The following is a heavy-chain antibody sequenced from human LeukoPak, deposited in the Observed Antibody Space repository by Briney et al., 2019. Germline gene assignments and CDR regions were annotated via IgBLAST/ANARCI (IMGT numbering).Heavy chain of an antibody. Sequence: SETLSLTCTVSGGSISSYYWSWIRLPPGKGLEWIGYIYYSGSTNYNPSLKSRVTISVDTSKNQFSLKLSSVTAADTAVYYCARDSADFVSAFDIWGQGTMVTVSS. J-gene: IGHJ3*02. D-gene: IGHD2/OR15-2a*01. CDR2: IYYSGST. V-gene: IGHV4-59*01. CDR1: GGSISSYY. CDR3: ARDSADFVSAFDI.